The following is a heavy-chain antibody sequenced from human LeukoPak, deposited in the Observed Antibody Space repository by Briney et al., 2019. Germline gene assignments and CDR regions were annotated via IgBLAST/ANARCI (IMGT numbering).Heavy chain of an antibody. V-gene: IGHV1-8*01. J-gene: IGHJ1*01. CDR2: MNPNSGKT. D-gene: IGHD2-15*01. CDR3: ARGPPPYCSGDSCYSFLYFHP. Sequence: ASVKVSRKPSRYTFISYDINGVRPATGQGLEWMGWMNPNSGKTGSAQKFQGRVTMTRNTSIRTAYMELSTLRSEDTAVYYCARGPPPYCSGDSCYSFLYFHPWGQGNLVTVSS. CDR1: RYTFISYD.